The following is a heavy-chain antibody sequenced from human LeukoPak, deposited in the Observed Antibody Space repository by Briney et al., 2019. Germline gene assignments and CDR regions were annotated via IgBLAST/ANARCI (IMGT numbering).Heavy chain of an antibody. Sequence: GGSLRLSCAASGFTFSSYAMSWVRQAPGKGLEWVSSISGSGGSTYYGDSVKGRFTISRDNSKNTLYLQMNSLRAEDTAVYCCAKSQYSSSWYTPAFDIWGQGTMVTVSS. CDR1: GFTFSSYA. D-gene: IGHD6-13*01. V-gene: IGHV3-23*01. CDR2: ISGSGGST. J-gene: IGHJ3*02. CDR3: AKSQYSSSWYTPAFDI.